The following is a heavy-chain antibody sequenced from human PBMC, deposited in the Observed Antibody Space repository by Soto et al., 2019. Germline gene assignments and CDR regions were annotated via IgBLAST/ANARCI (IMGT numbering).Heavy chain of an antibody. Sequence: GGSLRLSCAASGFTFSSYGMHWVRQAPGKGLEWVAVISYDGSNKYYADSVKGRFTISRDNSKNTLYLQMNSLRAEDRAVYYCAKDFRYYDSSGLIDYWGQGTLVTVSS. CDR1: GFTFSSYG. V-gene: IGHV3-30*18. J-gene: IGHJ4*02. CDR3: AKDFRYYDSSGLIDY. CDR2: ISYDGSNK. D-gene: IGHD3-22*01.